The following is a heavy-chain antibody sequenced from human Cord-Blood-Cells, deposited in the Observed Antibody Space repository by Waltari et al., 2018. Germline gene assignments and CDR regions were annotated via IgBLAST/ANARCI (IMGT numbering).Heavy chain of an antibody. D-gene: IGHD3-3*01. J-gene: IGHJ4*02. CDR3: ARGSDFWSGYYDY. Sequence: QVQLVQSGAEVKTPGSSVKVSCKASGGTFSSYAISWVRQSPGHGLEWMGRILPILSIANDARKFQGRVTITADKSTSTAYMELSSLRSEDTAVYYCARGSDFWSGYYDYWGQGTLVTVSS. CDR2: ILPILSIA. V-gene: IGHV1-69*09. CDR1: GGTFSSYA.